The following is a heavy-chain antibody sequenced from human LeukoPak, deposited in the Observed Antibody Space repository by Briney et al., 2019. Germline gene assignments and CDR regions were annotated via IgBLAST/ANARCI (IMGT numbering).Heavy chain of an antibody. CDR2: ISAYNGNT. CDR3: ARVGTIVVVPAANSLDY. D-gene: IGHD2-2*01. J-gene: IGHJ4*02. Sequence: GASVNVSCKASGYTFTSYGISWVRQAPGQGLEWMGWISAYNGNTNYAQKLQGRVTMTTDTSTSTAYMELRSLRSDDTAVYYCARVGTIVVVPAANSLDYWGQGTLVAVSS. V-gene: IGHV1-18*01. CDR1: GYTFTSYG.